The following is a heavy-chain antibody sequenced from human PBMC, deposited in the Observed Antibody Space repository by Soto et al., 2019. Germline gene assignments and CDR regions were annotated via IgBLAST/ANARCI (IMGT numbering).Heavy chain of an antibody. CDR2: LNAGNGNT. CDR1: GYIFTTYD. CDR3: ARDGRASVEVLTGYPRDAFDI. V-gene: IGHV1-3*01. D-gene: IGHD3-9*01. Sequence: QVQLEQSGAEVKKPGASVKISCKASGYIFTTYDMHWVRQAPGQRLEWMGWLNAGNGNTKYSQKFQDRVTITRDTSASATYMELSSLSSEDTAVYYCARDGRASVEVLTGYPRDAFDIWGQGTMVTVSS. J-gene: IGHJ3*02.